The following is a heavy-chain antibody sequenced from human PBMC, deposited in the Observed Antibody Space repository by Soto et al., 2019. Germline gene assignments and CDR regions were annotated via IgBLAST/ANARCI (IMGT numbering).Heavy chain of an antibody. Sequence: PSETLSLTCAVYGGSFSGHYWNWIRQPPGKGLEWIGEINHSGSTKYNPSLKSRVTISVDTSKNQFSLKLRSVTAADTAVYYCAIALWGPGGHLNSSHSRGPRTLVTVSS. CDR3: AIALWGPGGHLNSSHS. CDR2: INHSGST. V-gene: IGHV4-34*01. D-gene: IGHD3-16*01. J-gene: IGHJ5*01. CDR1: GGSFSGHY.